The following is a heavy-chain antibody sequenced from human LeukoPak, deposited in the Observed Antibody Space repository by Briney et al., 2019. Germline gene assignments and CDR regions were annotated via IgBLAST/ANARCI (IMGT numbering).Heavy chain of an antibody. CDR3: AREGPETYYFDF. Sequence: ASVKVSCTASGYTFTSYYIHWVRQAPGQGLEYIGIIRPSGSTAYAQKFLGRITMTRDTSTSAVHMELSSLRSEDTAVYYCAREGPETYYFDFWGQGTLVTVSS. J-gene: IGHJ4*02. CDR1: GYTFTSYY. D-gene: IGHD5-24*01. CDR2: IRPSGST. V-gene: IGHV1-46*01.